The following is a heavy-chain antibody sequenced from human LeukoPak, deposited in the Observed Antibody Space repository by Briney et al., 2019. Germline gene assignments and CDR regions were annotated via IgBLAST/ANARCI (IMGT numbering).Heavy chain of an antibody. V-gene: IGHV1-46*01. CDR3: ARAVVGATGAGDY. CDR1: GYTFTSYD. CDR2: INPSGGST. J-gene: IGHJ4*02. Sequence: ASVKVSCKASGYTFTSYDINWVRQAPGQGLEWMGIINPSGGSTSYAQKFQGRVTMTRDTSTSTVYMELSSLRSEDTAVYYCARAVVGATGAGDYWGQGTLVTVSS. D-gene: IGHD1-26*01.